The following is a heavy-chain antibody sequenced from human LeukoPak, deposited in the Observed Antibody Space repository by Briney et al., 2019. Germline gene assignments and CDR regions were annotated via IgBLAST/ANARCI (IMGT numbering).Heavy chain of an antibody. CDR3: AKVGVGWVAFEY. CDR1: GFTFSNFA. J-gene: IGHJ4*02. V-gene: IGHV3-23*01. Sequence: GGSLRLSCAASGFTFSNFAMSWVRQAPGKGLQWVSTISDSGGGTFYADSVKGRFTISRDNSKNTLYLQMNSLRAEDTAVYYCAKVGVGWVAFEYWGQGTLVTVSS. CDR2: ISDSGGGT. D-gene: IGHD3-16*01.